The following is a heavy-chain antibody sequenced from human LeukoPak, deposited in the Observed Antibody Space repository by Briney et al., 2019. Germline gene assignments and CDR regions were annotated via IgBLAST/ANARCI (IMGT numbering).Heavy chain of an antibody. J-gene: IGHJ4*02. V-gene: IGHV6-1*01. Sequence: SQTLSLTCAISGDSVSSNSAAWNWIRQSPSRGLEWLGRTYYRSKWYNDYAVSVKSRITTNPDTSKNQFSLQLNSVTPEDTAVYYCARTTTQSSGWFSYYFDYWGQGTLVTVSS. CDR3: ARTTTQSSGWFSYYFDY. D-gene: IGHD6-19*01. CDR2: TYYRSKWYN. CDR1: GDSVSSNSAA.